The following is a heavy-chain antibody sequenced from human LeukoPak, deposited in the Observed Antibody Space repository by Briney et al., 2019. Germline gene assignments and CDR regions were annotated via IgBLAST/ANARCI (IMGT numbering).Heavy chain of an antibody. V-gene: IGHV3-53*01. CDR1: GFTFSNSG. CDR2: IYSGGST. J-gene: IGHJ6*03. CDR3: ARSRGYSSLSYYYMDV. Sequence: GGTLRLSCAASGFTFSNSGMSWVRQAPGKGLEWVSVIYSGGSTYYADSVKGRFTISRDNSKNTLYLQMNSLRAEDTAVYYCARSRGYSSLSYYYMDVWGKGTTVTISS. D-gene: IGHD5-18*01.